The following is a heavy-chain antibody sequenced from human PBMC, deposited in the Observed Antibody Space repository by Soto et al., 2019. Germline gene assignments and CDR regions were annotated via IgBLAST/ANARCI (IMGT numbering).Heavy chain of an antibody. D-gene: IGHD2-2*03. Sequence: QVQLQESGPGLVKPSETLSLTCTVSGDSITSYYWSWIRQPPGKALEWIGYIYNSGSTNNNPSLKSRVTISLAPAKKQFSLKLKSVTAADTAVYYCARDLGIGSGPFDAWGQGTMVTVSA. CDR3: ARDLGIGSGPFDA. CDR2: IYNSGST. V-gene: IGHV4-4*08. CDR1: GDSITSYY. J-gene: IGHJ3*01.